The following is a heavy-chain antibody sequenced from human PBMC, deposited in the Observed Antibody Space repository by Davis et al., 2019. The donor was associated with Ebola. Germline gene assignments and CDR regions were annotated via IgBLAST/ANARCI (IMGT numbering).Heavy chain of an antibody. CDR1: GGSISSGGYS. V-gene: IGHV4-30-2*01. J-gene: IGHJ3*02. D-gene: IGHD2-2*01. CDR3: ARGGGYCSSTSCGYPAFDI. CDR2: IYHTGST. Sequence: PSETLSLTCAVSGGSISSGGYSWSWIRQPPGKGLEWIGYIYHTGSTYYNPSLKSRVTISVDRSKNQFSLKLSSVTAADTAVYYCARGGGYCSSTSCGYPAFDIWGQGTMVTVSS.